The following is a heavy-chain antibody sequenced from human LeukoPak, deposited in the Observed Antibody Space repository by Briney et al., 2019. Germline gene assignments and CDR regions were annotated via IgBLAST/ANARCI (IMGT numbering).Heavy chain of an antibody. CDR3: ASGQVLRY. J-gene: IGHJ4*02. V-gene: IGHV3-7*01. Sequence: GGSLRLSCAASGFTFSSYAMSWVRQAPGKGLEWVANIKQDGSEKYYVDSVKGRFTISRDNAKNSLSLQMNSLTAEDTAVYYCASGQVLRYWGQGTLVSVSS. CDR2: IKQDGSEK. CDR1: GFTFSSYA.